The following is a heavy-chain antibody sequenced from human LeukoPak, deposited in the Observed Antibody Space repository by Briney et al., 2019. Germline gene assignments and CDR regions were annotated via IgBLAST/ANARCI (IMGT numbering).Heavy chain of an antibody. D-gene: IGHD6-19*01. Sequence: ASVKVSCKASGYTFTGYYMHWVRQAPGQGLEWMGWISTYNGHTNYAQKLQGRVTMTTDTSTSTAYMELRNLRSDDTAVYYCARDSSGWPPTRFDPWGQGTLVTVSS. CDR3: ARDSSGWPPTRFDP. J-gene: IGHJ5*02. CDR2: ISTYNGHT. CDR1: GYTFTGYY. V-gene: IGHV1-18*04.